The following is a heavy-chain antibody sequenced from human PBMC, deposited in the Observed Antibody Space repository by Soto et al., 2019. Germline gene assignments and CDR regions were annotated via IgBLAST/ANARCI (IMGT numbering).Heavy chain of an antibody. V-gene: IGHV3-30*18. CDR2: ISYDGSNK. CDR1: GFTFSSYG. D-gene: IGHD2-2*01. Sequence: QVQLVESGGGVVQPGRSLRLSCAASGFTFSSYGMHWVRQAPGKGLEWVAVISYDGSNKYYADSVKGRFTISRDNSKNTLYLQMNSLRAEDTAVYYCAKDVCSSTSCYAYYYYGMDVWGQGTTVTVSS. J-gene: IGHJ6*02. CDR3: AKDVCSSTSCYAYYYYGMDV.